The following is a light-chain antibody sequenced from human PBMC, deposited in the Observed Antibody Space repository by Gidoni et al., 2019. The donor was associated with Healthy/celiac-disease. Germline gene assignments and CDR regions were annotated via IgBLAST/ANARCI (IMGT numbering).Light chain of an antibody. CDR1: SSNIGAGYD. J-gene: IGLJ2*01. V-gene: IGLV1-40*01. Sequence: QSVLTQPPSVSGAPGQRVTISCTGSSSNIGAGYDVHWYQQLPGTAPKLLIYGNSNRPSGVPDRFSGSKSGTSASLAITGLQAEDEADYYCQSYDSSLSVRDHVVFGGGTKLTVL. CDR3: QSYDSSLSVRDHVV. CDR2: GNS.